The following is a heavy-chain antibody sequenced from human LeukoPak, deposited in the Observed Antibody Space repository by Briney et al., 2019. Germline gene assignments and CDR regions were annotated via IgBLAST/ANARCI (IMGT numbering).Heavy chain of an antibody. V-gene: IGHV1-46*01. D-gene: IGHD6-19*01. CDR2: INPSGGST. J-gene: IGHJ4*02. Sequence: ASVKVSCKASGYTFTSYYMHWVRQAPGQGLEWMGIINPSGGSTSYAQKFQGRVTITADESTSTAYMELSSLRSEDTAVCYYARTASGWYGEGNFDYWGQGTLVTVSS. CDR3: ARTASGWYGEGNFDY. CDR1: GYTFTSYY.